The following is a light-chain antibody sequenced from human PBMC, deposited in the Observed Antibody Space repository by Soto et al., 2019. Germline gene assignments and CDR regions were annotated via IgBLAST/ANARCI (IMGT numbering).Light chain of an antibody. CDR3: QAWDSSTHVL. V-gene: IGLV3-1*01. CDR1: KLGSKY. CDR2: QHT. Sequence: SYELTQPPSVSVSPGQTATITCSGDKLGSKYACWYQQKPGQSPVLVMYQHTRRPAGIPERFSGSNSGNTATLTISGTQAMDEADYYCQAWDSSTHVLFGGGTKLTVL. J-gene: IGLJ2*01.